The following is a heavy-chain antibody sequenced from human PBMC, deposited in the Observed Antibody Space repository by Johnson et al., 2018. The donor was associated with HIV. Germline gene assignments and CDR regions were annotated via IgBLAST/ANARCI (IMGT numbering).Heavy chain of an antibody. Sequence: QVQLVESGGGVVQPGRSLRLSCAASGFTFSSYAMHWVRQAPGKGLEWVAVISFDGSNKNYADSVKGRFTISRDNSKSTLYLQMNSLRAEDTAVYYCAREAYCGGDCHDDAFDIWGQGTMVTVSS. CDR2: ISFDGSNK. CDR1: GFTFSSYA. D-gene: IGHD2-21*02. CDR3: AREAYCGGDCHDDAFDI. J-gene: IGHJ3*02. V-gene: IGHV3-30*04.